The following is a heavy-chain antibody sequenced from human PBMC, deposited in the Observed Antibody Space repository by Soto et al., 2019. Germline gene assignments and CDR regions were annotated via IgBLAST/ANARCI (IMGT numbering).Heavy chain of an antibody. Sequence: GQGLDWMGWIIDYNGNTNYAQKLQGRVTRNKDTSTSTAYMELRSLRSDDTAVYYCARLRDSYMAYWGQGTPVPVSS. D-gene: IGHD1-26*01. J-gene: IGHJ4*02. V-gene: IGHV1-18*01. CDR3: ARLRDSYMAY. CDR2: IIDYNGNT.